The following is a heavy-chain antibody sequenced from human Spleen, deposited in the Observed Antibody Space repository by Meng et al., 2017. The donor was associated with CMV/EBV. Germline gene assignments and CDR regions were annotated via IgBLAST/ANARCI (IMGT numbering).Heavy chain of an antibody. D-gene: IGHD1-1*01. J-gene: IGHJ6*02. CDR3: ARAPGYRSLYGMDV. CDR1: GSSVSSSSYY. V-gene: IGHV4-61*01. Sequence: GSLRLSCNVSGSSVSSSSYYWSWIRQPPGKGLEWIGYIYYSGSTNYNPSLKSRVTISIDTSKNQFSLKLSSVTAADTAVYYCARAPGYRSLYGMDVWGQGTTVTVSS. CDR2: IYYSGST.